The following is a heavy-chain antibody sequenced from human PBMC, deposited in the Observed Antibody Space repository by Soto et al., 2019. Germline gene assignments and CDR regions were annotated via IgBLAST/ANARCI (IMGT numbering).Heavy chain of an antibody. V-gene: IGHV4-31*03. CDR2: IYYSGRT. CDR1: GGSISSGGYF. CDR3: ARLAKEENPKVGSWYFFYY. J-gene: IGHJ4*02. Sequence: TSETLSLTCSVSGGSISSGGYFYSWIRQHPGQGLEWIGSIYYSGRTYYNASLQSRLSMSVDTSKNHFSLKLTSVTAADTAVYFCARLAKEENPKVGSWYFFYYWGQGVMVTVSS. D-gene: IGHD1-26*01.